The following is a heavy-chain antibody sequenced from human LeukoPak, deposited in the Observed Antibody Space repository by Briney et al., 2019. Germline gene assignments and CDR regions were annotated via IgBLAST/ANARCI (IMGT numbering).Heavy chain of an antibody. Sequence: GESLQISCKASGYSFTTYWIGWVRQMPGKGLEWMGIIYPADSTAHYSPSFQGQVTISVDKSINTAYLQWSRLKASDTAMYYCARLESRDYAKLIDYWGQGTLVTVSS. CDR2: IYPADSTA. D-gene: IGHD4-17*01. CDR3: ARLESRDYAKLIDY. J-gene: IGHJ4*02. V-gene: IGHV5-51*01. CDR1: GYSFTTYW.